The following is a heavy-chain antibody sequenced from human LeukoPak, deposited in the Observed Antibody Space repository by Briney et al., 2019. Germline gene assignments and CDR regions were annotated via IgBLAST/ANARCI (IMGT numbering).Heavy chain of an antibody. CDR3: ARDHSYYFDY. J-gene: IGHJ4*01. CDR1: GFTFSPYT. CDR2: ISSSSTSI. Sequence: GGSLRLSCAASGFTFSPYTMNWVRQAPGKGLEWVSSISSSSTSIYYADSLKGRFTISRDNAKNSVYLQMNSLTAEDTAVYYCARDHSYYFDYWGQEPWSPSPQ. D-gene: IGHD2-21*01. V-gene: IGHV3-21*01.